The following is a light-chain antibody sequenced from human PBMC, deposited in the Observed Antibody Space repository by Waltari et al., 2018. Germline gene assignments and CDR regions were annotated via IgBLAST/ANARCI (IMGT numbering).Light chain of an antibody. Sequence: QSALTQPASVSGSPGQSITISCTGTRSDVGIYDLVSWYQQYPGRAPKLMIYDVTNPPPGISNRFPGSKSGNSASLTISGLQPEDEADYYCCSFAGRTSLLYVFGTGTKVTVL. V-gene: IGLV2-23*02. CDR1: RSDVGIYDL. CDR3: CSFAGRTSLLYV. CDR2: DVT. J-gene: IGLJ1*01.